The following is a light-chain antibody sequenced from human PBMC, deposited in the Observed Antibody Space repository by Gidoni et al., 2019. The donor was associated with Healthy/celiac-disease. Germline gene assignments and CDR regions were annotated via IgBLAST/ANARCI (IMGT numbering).Light chain of an antibody. V-gene: IGKV1-39*01. CDR1: QSISSY. CDR2: AAS. Sequence: DIQMTQSPSSLSASVGDRVTSTCRASQSISSYLNWYQQKPGKAPKLLIYAASSLQSGVPSRFSGSGSGTDFTLTISSLQPEDFATYYCQQSYSTPRVTSGGXTKVEIK. CDR3: QQSYSTPRVT. J-gene: IGKJ4*01.